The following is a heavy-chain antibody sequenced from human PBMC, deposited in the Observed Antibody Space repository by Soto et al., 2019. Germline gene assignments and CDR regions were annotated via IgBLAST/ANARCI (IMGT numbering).Heavy chain of an antibody. CDR1: GYTFTSYA. D-gene: IGHD1-1*01. Sequence: GASVKVSCKASGYTFTSYAMHWVRQAPGQRLEWMGWINAGNGNTKYSQKFQGRVTITRDTSASTVYMELSSLRSEDTAVYYCARGLRAYGGPSWKREYFQHWGQGTLVTVSS. CDR2: INAGNGNT. V-gene: IGHV1-3*01. J-gene: IGHJ1*01. CDR3: ARGLRAYGGPSWKREYFQH.